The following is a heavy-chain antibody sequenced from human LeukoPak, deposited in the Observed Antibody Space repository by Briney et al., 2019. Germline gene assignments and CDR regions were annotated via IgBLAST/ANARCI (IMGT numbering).Heavy chain of an antibody. V-gene: IGHV1-46*01. Sequence: ASVKVSCKASGYTFTSYYIHWVRQAPGQGLEWMGIINPSGGITTYAQKFQGRVTMTRDTSTSTVYMELSSLRSEDTAVYYCARGGRRYSSSWYPRANFDYWGQGTLVTVSS. CDR3: ARGGRRYSSSWYPRANFDY. D-gene: IGHD6-13*01. CDR2: INPSGGIT. CDR1: GYTFTSYY. J-gene: IGHJ4*02.